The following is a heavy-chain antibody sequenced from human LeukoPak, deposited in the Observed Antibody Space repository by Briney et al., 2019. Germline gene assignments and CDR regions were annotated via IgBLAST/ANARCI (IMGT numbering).Heavy chain of an antibody. CDR3: EVYYYDRSGYYWGDYYYGMDV. CDR1: GGTFSSYA. Sequence: SVKVSCKASGGTFSSYAISWVRQAPGQGLEWMGRIIPILGIANYAQKFQGRVTITADKSTSTAYMELSSLRSEDTAVYYCEVYYYDRSGYYWGDYYYGMDVWGQGTTVTVSS. D-gene: IGHD3-22*01. V-gene: IGHV1-69*04. J-gene: IGHJ6*02. CDR2: IIPILGIA.